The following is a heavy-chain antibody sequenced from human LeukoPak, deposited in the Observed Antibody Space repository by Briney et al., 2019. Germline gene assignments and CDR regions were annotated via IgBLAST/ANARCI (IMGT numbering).Heavy chain of an antibody. CDR2: IKQDETEK. J-gene: IGHJ2*01. CDR3: ARGFYFSMTELYYLDL. CDR1: GLNFRSFW. D-gene: IGHD2-8*01. Sequence: GGSLRLSCAVSGLNFRSFWMSWVRQAPGKGLEWVATIKQDETEKFYVDSVKGRFTISRDNAKNSLYLQMNSLRVEDSAVYYCARGFYFSMTELYYLDLWGRGTLVTVSS. V-gene: IGHV3-7*04.